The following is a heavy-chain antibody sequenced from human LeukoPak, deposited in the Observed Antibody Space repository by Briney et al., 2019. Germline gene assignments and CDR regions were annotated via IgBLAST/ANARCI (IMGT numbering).Heavy chain of an antibody. CDR3: ARVEATTGRNYHYYYMDA. V-gene: IGHV3-21*01. D-gene: IGHD1-1*01. Sequence: PGGSLRLSCAASGFYFSSYSMNWVRQAPGKGLEWVSSINTGSTYMYYADSVKGRFTISRDNAKNSLHLQMYSLRAENTAVYFCARVEATTGRNYHYYYMDAWGKGTTVTVSS. CDR2: INTGSTYM. CDR1: GFYFSSYS. J-gene: IGHJ6*03.